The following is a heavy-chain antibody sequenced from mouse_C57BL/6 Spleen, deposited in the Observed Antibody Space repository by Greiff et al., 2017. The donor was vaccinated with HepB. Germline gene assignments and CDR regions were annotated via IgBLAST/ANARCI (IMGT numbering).Heavy chain of an antibody. CDR2: IYPGSGNT. V-gene: IGHV1-66*01. D-gene: IGHD1-1*01. J-gene: IGHJ4*01. CDR3: ARGRTVVRAMDY. CDR1: GYSFTSYY. Sequence: VKLQESGPELVKPGASVKISCKASGYSFTSYYIHWVKQRPGQGLEWIGWIYPGSGNTKYNEKFKGKATLTADTSSSTAYMQLSSLTSEDSAVYYCARGRTVVRAMDYWGQGTSVTVSS.